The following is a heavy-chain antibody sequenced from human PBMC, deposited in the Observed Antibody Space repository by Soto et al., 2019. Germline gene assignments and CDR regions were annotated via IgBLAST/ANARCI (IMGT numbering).Heavy chain of an antibody. CDR1: GFTFSSYS. J-gene: IGHJ3*02. CDR2: ISSSSSTI. Sequence: PGGSLRLSCAASGFTFSSYSMNWVRQAPGKGLKWVSYISSSSSTIYYADSVKGRFTISRDNAKNPLYLQMNSLRDEDTAVYYCARERRYSGSYYSAFDIWGQGTMVTVSS. CDR3: ARERRYSGSYYSAFDI. V-gene: IGHV3-48*02. D-gene: IGHD1-26*01.